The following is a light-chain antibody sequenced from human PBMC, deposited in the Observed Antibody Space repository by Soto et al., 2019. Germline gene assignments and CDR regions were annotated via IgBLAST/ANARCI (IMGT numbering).Light chain of an antibody. Sequence: EIVMTQSPATLSVSPGERTTLSCRASQSVNNFLAWYQQKPGQAPRLLMYGASSRATGTPDRISGGGSGTDFTLTISRLEPEDFAVYYCQHYVTSSITFGQGTRLEIK. CDR2: GAS. J-gene: IGKJ5*01. CDR1: QSVNNF. CDR3: QHYVTSSIT. V-gene: IGKV3-20*01.